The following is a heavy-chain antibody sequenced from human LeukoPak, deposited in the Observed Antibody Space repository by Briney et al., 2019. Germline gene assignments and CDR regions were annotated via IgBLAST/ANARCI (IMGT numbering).Heavy chain of an antibody. CDR3: ARVRTVVTALVYYFDY. Sequence: ASGKVSCRASGYTFTNYDISWVRQATGQGFEWLGWMNPNSGDTGYAQDFQGRVTITSDTYTSTAYMELSSLRSEDTAVYYCARVRTVVTALVYYFDYWGQGTLVTVS. V-gene: IGHV1-8*03. CDR2: MNPNSGDT. D-gene: IGHD2-21*02. J-gene: IGHJ4*02. CDR1: GYTFTNYD.